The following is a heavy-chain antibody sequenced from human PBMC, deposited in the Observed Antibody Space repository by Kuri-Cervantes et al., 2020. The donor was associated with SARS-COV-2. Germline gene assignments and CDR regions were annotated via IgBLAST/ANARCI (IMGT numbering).Heavy chain of an antibody. CDR1: DGSFRGYS. J-gene: IGHJ6*03. V-gene: IGHV3-21*01. CDR2: ISSGSDYI. CDR3: ARVACSTTNCAIYYYYMDV. Sequence: ETLSLTCTVYDGSFRGYSWSWIRQPPGKGLEWVSSISSGSDYIYYADSMKGRFTISRDNAKSSLFLQLTSLRAEDTAVYYCARVACSTTNCAIYYYYMDVWGKGTTVTVSS. D-gene: IGHD2-2*01.